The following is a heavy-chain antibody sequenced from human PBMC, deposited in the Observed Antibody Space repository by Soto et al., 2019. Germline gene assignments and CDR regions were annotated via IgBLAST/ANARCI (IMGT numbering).Heavy chain of an antibody. J-gene: IGHJ4*02. D-gene: IGHD3-10*01. Sequence: EVQLVEAGGGLVQPGGSLRLSCAASGFTFSSYWMSCVRQAPGKGLEWVANIKEDGSEKYYVDSVKGRFTISRDHAENSLYLQMNSLRAEDTAVYYCARADYYGSGGVYWGQGTLVTVSS. V-gene: IGHV3-7*01. CDR1: GFTFSSYW. CDR3: ARADYYGSGGVY. CDR2: IKEDGSEK.